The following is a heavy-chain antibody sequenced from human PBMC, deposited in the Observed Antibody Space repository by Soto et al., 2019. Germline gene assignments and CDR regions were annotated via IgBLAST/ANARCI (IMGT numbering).Heavy chain of an antibody. Sequence: EVQLVESGGGLVQPGGSLRLSCAASGFTFSSYSMNWVRQAPGKGLEWVSYISSISSTIYYADSVKGRFTISRDNAKNSLYLQMNSLRAEDTAVYYCARFPPFGVVAGVDYWGQGTLVTVSS. CDR3: ARFPPFGVVAGVDY. CDR2: ISSISSTI. J-gene: IGHJ4*02. CDR1: GFTFSSYS. D-gene: IGHD3-3*01. V-gene: IGHV3-48*01.